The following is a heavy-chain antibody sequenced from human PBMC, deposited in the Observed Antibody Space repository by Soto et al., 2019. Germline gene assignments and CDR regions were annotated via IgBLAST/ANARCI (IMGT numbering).Heavy chain of an antibody. V-gene: IGHV4-31*03. CDR2: IYYSGST. CDR3: ARGRTEAGYYYGSGGSWFDP. CDR1: GGSISSGGYY. J-gene: IGHJ5*02. D-gene: IGHD3-10*01. Sequence: SETLSLTCTVSGGSISSGGYYWSWIRQHPGKGLEWIGYIYYSGSTYYNPSLKSRVTISVDTSKNQFSLKLSSVTAADTAVYYCARGRTEAGYYYGSGGSWFDPWGQGTLVTVSS.